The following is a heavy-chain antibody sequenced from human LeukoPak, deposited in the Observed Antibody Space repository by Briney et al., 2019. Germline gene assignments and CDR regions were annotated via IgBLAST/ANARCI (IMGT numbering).Heavy chain of an antibody. Sequence: PSEALSLTCTVSGGSISSGSYDWYWIRQPAGKGLEWIGHIYTSGSSNYSPSLKSRVTISVDTSKNQFSLKLTSVTAADTAVYYCTKGRGIWGQGTLVTVSS. J-gene: IGHJ4*02. CDR2: IYTSGSS. D-gene: IGHD3-10*01. CDR1: GGSISSGSYD. V-gene: IGHV4-61*09. CDR3: TKGRGI.